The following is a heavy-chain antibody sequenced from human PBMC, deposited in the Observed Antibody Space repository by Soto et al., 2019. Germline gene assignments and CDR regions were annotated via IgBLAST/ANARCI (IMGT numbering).Heavy chain of an antibody. CDR2: IVADGTGL. V-gene: IGHV3-33*01. Sequence: QVQLVESGGGVVQPGRSLRLSCAASGFRFSNYGMHWVRQAPGKGLEWLAVIVADGTGLHYADSVRRRFTSSRHNSKKTLYLPLRNLGADDTAIYFCARDDDLPDNGLDHCGQGNLVTVSS. CDR1: GFRFSNYG. D-gene: IGHD1-1*01. CDR3: ARDDDLPDNGLDH. J-gene: IGHJ4*02.